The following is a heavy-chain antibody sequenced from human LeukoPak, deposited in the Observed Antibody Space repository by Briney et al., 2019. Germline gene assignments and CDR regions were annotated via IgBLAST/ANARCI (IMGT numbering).Heavy chain of an antibody. V-gene: IGHV3-23*01. Sequence: GGTLRLSWAASGFTFSSYGMSWVRQAAGKGLEWVSAISGSGGSTYYADSVKGRFTISRDNSKNTLYLQMNSLRAEDTAVYYCAKGDYDILTGYFDDWGQGTLVTVSS. D-gene: IGHD3-9*01. CDR3: AKGDYDILTGYFDD. CDR1: GFTFSSYG. CDR2: ISGSGGST. J-gene: IGHJ4*02.